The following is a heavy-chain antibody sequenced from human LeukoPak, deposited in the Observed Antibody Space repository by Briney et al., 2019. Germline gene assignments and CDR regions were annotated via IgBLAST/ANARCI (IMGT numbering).Heavy chain of an antibody. Sequence: ASVKVSCKASGYTFTSYGISWVRQAPGQGLEWMGWISAYNGNTNYAQKLQGRVTMTTDTSTSTAYVELRSLRSDDTAVYYCASVVRGVTTDYWGQGTLVTVSS. V-gene: IGHV1-18*01. CDR2: ISAYNGNT. D-gene: IGHD3-10*01. CDR1: GYTFTSYG. J-gene: IGHJ4*02. CDR3: ASVVRGVTTDY.